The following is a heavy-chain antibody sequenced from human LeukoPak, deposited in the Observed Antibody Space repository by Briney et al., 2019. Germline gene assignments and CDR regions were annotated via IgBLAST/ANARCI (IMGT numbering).Heavy chain of an antibody. J-gene: IGHJ4*02. CDR3: VRGDGLFDY. CDR2: ISTSGGST. CDR1: GFTFSSYA. Sequence: GGSLRLSCAASGFTFSSYAMSWVRQAPGKGLEWVSGISTSGGSTYYADSVKGRFTISRDNAKHSLFLEMNSLRVEDTAVYYCVRGDGLFDYWGQGTLVTVSS. V-gene: IGHV3-23*01. D-gene: IGHD6-19*01.